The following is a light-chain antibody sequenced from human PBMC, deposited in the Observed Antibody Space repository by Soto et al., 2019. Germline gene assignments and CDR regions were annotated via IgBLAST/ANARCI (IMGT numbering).Light chain of an antibody. CDR2: DAS. Sequence: EIVLTQSPATLSLSPGERATLSCRVSQSVSSFLAWYQQKPGQAPRLLIYDASSRATGIPARFSGSGSGTDFTLTISSLEPEDFAVYFCQQRSSWPVTFGQGTRVEIK. CDR1: QSVSSF. J-gene: IGKJ1*01. V-gene: IGKV3-11*01. CDR3: QQRSSWPVT.